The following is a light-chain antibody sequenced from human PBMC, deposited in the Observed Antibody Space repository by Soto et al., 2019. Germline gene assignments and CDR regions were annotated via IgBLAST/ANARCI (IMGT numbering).Light chain of an antibody. CDR1: QSVSSN. CDR2: GAS. J-gene: IGKJ1*01. Sequence: EIVMTQSPATLSVSPGERATLSFRASQSVSSNLARYQQKPGQAPRLLIYGASTRATGIPARFSGSGSGTEFTLTISSLQSEDFAVYYCQQYNDRPRTFGQGTKVDTK. CDR3: QQYNDRPRT. V-gene: IGKV3-15*01.